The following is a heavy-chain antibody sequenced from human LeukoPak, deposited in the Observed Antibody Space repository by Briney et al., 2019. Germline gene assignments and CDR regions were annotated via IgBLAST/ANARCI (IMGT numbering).Heavy chain of an antibody. J-gene: IGHJ4*02. CDR2: ISGSGGST. CDR1: GFTFSSYA. V-gene: IGHV3-23*01. Sequence: GGSLRLSCAASGFTFSSYAMSWVRQAPGKGLEWVSAISGSGGSTYYADSVKGRFTISRDNSKNTLYLQMNSLRAEDTAVYYCAKGIVKRYCSSTSCYTYDYWGQGTLVTVSS. CDR3: AKGIVKRYCSSTSCYTYDY. D-gene: IGHD2-2*02.